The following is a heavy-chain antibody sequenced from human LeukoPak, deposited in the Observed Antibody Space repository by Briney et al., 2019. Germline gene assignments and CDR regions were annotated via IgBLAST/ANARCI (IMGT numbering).Heavy chain of an antibody. CDR1: GFTFSSYA. J-gene: IGHJ4*02. D-gene: IGHD3-9*01. CDR2: ISSSSSYI. CDR3: ARERHYDILTGYPDY. Sequence: PGGSLRLSCAASGFTFSSYAMSWVRQAPGKGLEWVSSISSSSSYIYYADSVKGRFTISRDNAKNSLYLQMNSLRAEDTAVYYCARERHYDILTGYPDYWGQGTLVTVSS. V-gene: IGHV3-21*01.